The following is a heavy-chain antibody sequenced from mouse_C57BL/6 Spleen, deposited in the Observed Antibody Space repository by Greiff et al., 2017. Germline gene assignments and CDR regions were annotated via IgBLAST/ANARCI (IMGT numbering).Heavy chain of an antibody. CDR3: ATGPTAVAGDAMDY. D-gene: IGHD1-1*01. J-gene: IGHJ4*01. V-gene: IGHV2-9-1*01. CDR1: GFSLTSYA. CDR2: IWTGGGT. Sequence: VQVVESGPGLVAPSQSLSITCTVSGFSLTSYAISWVRQPPGKGLEWLGVIWTGGGTNYNSALKSSLSISKDNSKSQVFLKMNSLQTDDTARYYGATGPTAVAGDAMDYWGQGTSVTGAS.